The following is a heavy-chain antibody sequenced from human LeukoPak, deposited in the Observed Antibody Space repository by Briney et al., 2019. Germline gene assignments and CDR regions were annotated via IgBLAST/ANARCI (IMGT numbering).Heavy chain of an antibody. CDR1: GGSISDSY. J-gene: IGHJ4*02. D-gene: IGHD5-24*01. CDR3: ARGDGYIQILDL. CDR2: IYASGST. Sequence: SETLSLTCSVSGGSISDSYWNWIRQPAGKGLEWIGRIYASGSTIYSPSLKSQVTMSVDTSKNQFSLKLSSVTAADTAVYYCARGDGYIQILDLWGQGTLVTVSS. V-gene: IGHV4-4*07.